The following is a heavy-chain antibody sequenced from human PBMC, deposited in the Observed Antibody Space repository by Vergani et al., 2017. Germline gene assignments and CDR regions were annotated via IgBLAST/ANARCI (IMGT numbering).Heavy chain of an antibody. D-gene: IGHD1-26*01. Sequence: EVQLVESGGGLVQPGGSLRLSCAASGFTVSSNYMSWVRQAPGKGLEWVSVIYSGGSTYYADSVKGRFTISRDNSKNTLYLQMNSLRAEDTAVYYCARDLGWELLHWFDPWGQGTLVTVSS. V-gene: IGHV3-66*02. J-gene: IGHJ5*02. CDR2: IYSGGST. CDR1: GFTVSSNY. CDR3: ARDLGWELLHWFDP.